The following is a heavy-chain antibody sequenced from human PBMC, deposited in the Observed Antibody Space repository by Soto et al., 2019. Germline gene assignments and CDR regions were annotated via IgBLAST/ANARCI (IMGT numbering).Heavy chain of an antibody. CDR3: AKYEWELLGT. J-gene: IGHJ5*02. V-gene: IGHV3-23*01. CDR1: GFTFSSYA. CDR2: ISGSGGST. D-gene: IGHD1-26*01. Sequence: PGGSLRLSCAASGFTFSSYAMHWVRQAPGKGLEWVSAISGSGGSTYYADSVKGRFTISRDNSKNTLYLQTNGLRAEDTAVYYCAKYEWELLGTWGQGTLVTVSS.